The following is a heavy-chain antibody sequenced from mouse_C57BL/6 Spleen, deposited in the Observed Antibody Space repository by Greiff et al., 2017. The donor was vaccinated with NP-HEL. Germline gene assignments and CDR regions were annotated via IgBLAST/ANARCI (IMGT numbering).Heavy chain of an antibody. D-gene: IGHD1-1*01. J-gene: IGHJ2*01. V-gene: IGHV1-55*01. CDR3: ASYYGSRPCDY. Sequence: VQLQQSGAELVKPGASVKMSCKASGYTFTSYWITWVKQRPGQGLEWIGDIYPGSGSTNYNEKFKSKATLTVDTSSSTAYMQLSSLTSEDSAVYYCASYYGSRPCDYWGQGTTLTVSS. CDR2: IYPGSGST. CDR1: GYTFTSYW.